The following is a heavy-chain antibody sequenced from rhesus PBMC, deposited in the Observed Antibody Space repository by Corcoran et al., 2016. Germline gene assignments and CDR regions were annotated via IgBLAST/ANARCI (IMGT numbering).Heavy chain of an antibody. CDR1: VGSLSSSD. V-gene: IGHV4-169*02. CDR3: ASGSWNRNRFDV. CDR2: LYGMGSYT. Sequence: QLQLQESGPGLVKPSETLSVTCAVSVGSLSSSDWSWIRQAPGKGLEWVGYLYGMGSYTNDNPSLKSRVTLSVDTSKNQLSLKLSSVTAADTAVYYCASGSWNRNRFDVWGPGVLVTVSS. D-gene: IGHD6-25*01. J-gene: IGHJ5-1*01.